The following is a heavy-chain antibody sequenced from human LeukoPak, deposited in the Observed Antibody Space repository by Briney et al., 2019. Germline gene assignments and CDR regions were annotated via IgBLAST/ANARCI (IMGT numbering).Heavy chain of an antibody. CDR3: ASDLSGAGG. D-gene: IGHD3-9*01. V-gene: IGHV3-7*03. CDR2: IKQDGRQK. Sequence: GGSLRLSCATSGLSLSGTWMTWVRQPPGKGLECVANIKQDGRQKYYLASVKGRFTLSKDNAKNPLYLQMNSLRVEAPAIYFCASDLSGAGGWGQGTLVTVSS. J-gene: IGHJ4*02. CDR1: GLSLSGTW.